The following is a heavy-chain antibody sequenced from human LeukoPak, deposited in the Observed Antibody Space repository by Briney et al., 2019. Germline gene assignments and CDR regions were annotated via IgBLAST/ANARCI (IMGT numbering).Heavy chain of an antibody. CDR3: ANFHCSSTSCHLSGYFQH. CDR1: GFTVSGNY. V-gene: IGHV3-53*01. Sequence: PGGSLRLSCAASGFTVSGNYMSWVRQAPGKGLEWVSLIYSGGTTYYADSVKGRFTISRDNSKNTLYLQMNSLRAEDTAVYYCANFHCSSTSCHLSGYFQHWGQGTLVTVSS. J-gene: IGHJ1*01. CDR2: IYSGGTT. D-gene: IGHD2-2*01.